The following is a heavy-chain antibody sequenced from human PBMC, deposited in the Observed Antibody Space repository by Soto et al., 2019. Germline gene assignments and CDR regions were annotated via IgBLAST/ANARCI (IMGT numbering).Heavy chain of an antibody. CDR2: INSDETIT. CDR3: VCFECGRTAVVTAMQANGY. V-gene: IGHV3-74*01. CDR1: GFTFSNYW. J-gene: IGHJ4*02. Sequence: VQLVASGGGLVQPGGSLRLSCAASGFTFSNYWMHWVRQSPGKGLVWVSRINSDETITSYADSVKGRFTISRDNAKNTLYLQMSSLRFEDTALYYCVCFECGRTAVVTAMQANGYWGQGTLVTVSS. D-gene: IGHD2-21*02.